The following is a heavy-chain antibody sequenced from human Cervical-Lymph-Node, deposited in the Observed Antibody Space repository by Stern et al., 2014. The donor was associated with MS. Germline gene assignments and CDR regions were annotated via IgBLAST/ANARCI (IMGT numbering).Heavy chain of an antibody. CDR3: ARLYLWFGEPASYYFDY. D-gene: IGHD3-10*01. Sequence: VQLVESGAEVKKPGESLRISCKGSGYSFTSYWISWVRQMPGKGLEWMGRIDPSDSYTNYSPSFQGHVTISADKSISTAYLQWSSLKASDTAMYYCARLYLWFGEPASYYFDYWGQGTLVTVSS. CDR2: IDPSDSYT. CDR1: GYSFTSYW. V-gene: IGHV5-10-1*01. J-gene: IGHJ4*02.